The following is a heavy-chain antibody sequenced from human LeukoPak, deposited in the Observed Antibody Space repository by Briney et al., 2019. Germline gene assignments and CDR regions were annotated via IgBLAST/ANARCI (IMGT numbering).Heavy chain of an antibody. CDR3: AKDSIIVGATLYYFDY. J-gene: IGHJ4*02. CDR1: GFTFSSYA. D-gene: IGHD1-26*01. V-gene: IGHV3-23*01. CDR2: ISGSGGST. Sequence: GGSLRLSCAASGFTFSSYAMSWVRQAPGKGLEWVSAISGSGGSTYYADSVKGRFTISRDNSKNTLYLQMNSLRAEDTAVYYCAKDSIIVGATLYYFDYWGQGTLVTVSS.